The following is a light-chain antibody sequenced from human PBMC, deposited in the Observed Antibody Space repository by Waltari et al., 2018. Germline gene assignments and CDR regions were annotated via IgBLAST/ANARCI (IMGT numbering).Light chain of an antibody. J-gene: IGLJ3*02. V-gene: IGLV1-40*01. CDR1: GSNIGAGFD. CDR2: GST. CDR3: QSYDTSLSVV. Sequence: SVLTQAPSMSGAPGQRVTIPCTGSGSNIGAGFDVHWYQQLPRAAPKLLIYGSTSRPLGVPDRFFGSTSGTSASLVIIGLQPEDEAVYYCQSYDTSLSVVFGGGTKLTVL.